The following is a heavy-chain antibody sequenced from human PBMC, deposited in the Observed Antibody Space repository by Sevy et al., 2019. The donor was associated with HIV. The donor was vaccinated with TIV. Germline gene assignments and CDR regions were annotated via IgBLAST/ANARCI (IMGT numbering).Heavy chain of an antibody. CDR2: ISTSGSNR. Sequence: GGSLRLSCAASGFIFSSFEMNWVRQAPGKGLEWVSSISTSGSNRYYADSVKGRVTISRDNAKKSLYLQMNSLRAEETAFYFCAKRGGQHDLGMDVWGQGTTVTVSS. J-gene: IGHJ6*02. CDR3: AKRGGQHDLGMDV. D-gene: IGHD1-1*01. CDR1: GFIFSSFE. V-gene: IGHV3-48*03.